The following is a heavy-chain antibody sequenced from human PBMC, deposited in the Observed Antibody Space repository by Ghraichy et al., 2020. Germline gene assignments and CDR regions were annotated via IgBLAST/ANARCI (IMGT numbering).Heavy chain of an antibody. Sequence: ESLNISCAASGFTFSSYSMNWVRQAPGKGLEWIASIYYTGSTYYHPSLKSRVTISVDTSKNQFSLKLSSVTAADTAVYYCATPEVGESTNYQSYLYYGMDVWGQGTTVTVSS. J-gene: IGHJ6*02. CDR3: ATPEVGESTNYQSYLYYGMDV. CDR2: IYYTGST. CDR1: GFTFSSYSMN. V-gene: IGHV4-59*05. D-gene: IGHD1-7*01.